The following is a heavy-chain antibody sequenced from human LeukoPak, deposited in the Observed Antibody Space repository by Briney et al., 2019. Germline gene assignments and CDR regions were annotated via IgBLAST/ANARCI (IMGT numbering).Heavy chain of an antibody. CDR1: GFTFSSYA. D-gene: IGHD2-2*01. CDR2: ISGSGGST. J-gene: IGHJ4*02. V-gene: IGHV3-23*01. CDR3: AKGHDIVVVPAATRGVYYFDY. Sequence: GGSLRLSCAASGFTFSSYAMSWVRQAPRKGLEWVSGISGSGGSTYYADSVKGRFTISRDNSKNTLYLQMNSLRAEDTAVYYCAKGHDIVVVPAATRGVYYFDYWGQGTLVTVSS.